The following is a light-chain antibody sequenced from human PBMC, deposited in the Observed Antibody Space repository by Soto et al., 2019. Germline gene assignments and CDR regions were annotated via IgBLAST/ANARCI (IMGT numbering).Light chain of an antibody. CDR1: SSNIGRNP. J-gene: IGLJ1*01. V-gene: IGLV1-44*01. CDR3: ASWDDILNGLYV. Sequence: QSVLTQPPSASGTPGQRVTISCSGSSSNIGRNPVNWYLQLPGTAPKLLIYSSNQRPSGVPDRFSGSKSGTSASLAISGLQSDDEADYYCASWDDILNGLYVFGTGTKLTVL. CDR2: SSN.